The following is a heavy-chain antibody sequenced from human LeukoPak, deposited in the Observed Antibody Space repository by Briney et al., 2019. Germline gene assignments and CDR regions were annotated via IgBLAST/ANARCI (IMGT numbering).Heavy chain of an antibody. Sequence: SGGSLRLSCAASGFTFSSYAMNCVRQAPGKGLEWVSTISDSVGNTYYADSVKGGFTSSRDNAKNSLYLQMNSLRAEDTAVYYCAKDLNYYDSSGYYYGLDYWGQGTLVTVSS. CDR1: GFTFSSYA. J-gene: IGHJ4*02. D-gene: IGHD3-22*01. CDR2: ISDSVGNT. CDR3: AKDLNYYDSSGYYYGLDY. V-gene: IGHV3-23*01.